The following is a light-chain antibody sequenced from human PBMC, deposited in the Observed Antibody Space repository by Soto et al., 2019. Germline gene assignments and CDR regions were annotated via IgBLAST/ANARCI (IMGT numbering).Light chain of an antibody. V-gene: IGKV3-20*01. J-gene: IGKJ1*01. Sequence: ENVLTQSPATLSLSPGERATLSCRASQSVSGSYLAWYQQKPGQAPRLLIYGPSTRATGIPDRFSGSGSGTVFTLTISRLEPEDFAVYYCQQFGSSPQTFSQGTKVEIK. CDR1: QSVSGSY. CDR3: QQFGSSPQT. CDR2: GPS.